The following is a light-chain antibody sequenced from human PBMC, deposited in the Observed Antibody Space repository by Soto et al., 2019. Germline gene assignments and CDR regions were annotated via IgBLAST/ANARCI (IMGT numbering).Light chain of an antibody. CDR1: QSVSNNY. CDR3: QQYGSAGT. Sequence: EIVLTQSPGTLSLSPGERATLSCRASQSVSNNYLAWYQQKPGQAPRLLIYGASNRATGIPDRFSGSGSVTDFSLTISCLEPDDFAVYYCQQYGSAGTFGQGTKVDIK. V-gene: IGKV3-20*01. J-gene: IGKJ1*01. CDR2: GAS.